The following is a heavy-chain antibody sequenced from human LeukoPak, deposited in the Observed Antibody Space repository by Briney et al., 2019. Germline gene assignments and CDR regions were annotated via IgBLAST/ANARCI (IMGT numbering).Heavy chain of an antibody. D-gene: IGHD3-10*01. CDR1: GGSISSGDYY. J-gene: IGHJ5*02. CDR2: IYYSGST. Sequence: SETLSLTCTVSGGSISSGDYYWSWIRQPPGKGLEWNGYIYYSGSTNYNPSLKSRVTISVDTSKNQFSLKLSSVTAADTAVYYCARDRRYYYGSGTENWLDPWGQGTLVTVSS. V-gene: IGHV4-61*08. CDR3: ARDRRYYYGSGTENWLDP.